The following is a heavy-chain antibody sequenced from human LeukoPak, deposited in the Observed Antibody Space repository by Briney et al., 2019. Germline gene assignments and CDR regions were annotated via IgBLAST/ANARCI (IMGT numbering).Heavy chain of an antibody. D-gene: IGHD6-13*01. CDR1: GGSISSGDSY. J-gene: IGHJ4*02. CDR2: INHSGST. V-gene: IGHV4-30-4*01. CDR3: ARGFPYSSSWYEESY. Sequence: PSQTLSLTCTVSGGSISSGDSYWSWIRQPPGKGLEWIGEINHSGSTNYNPSLKSRVTISVDTSKNQFSLKLSSVTAADTAVYYCARGFPYSSSWYEESYWGQGTLVTVSS.